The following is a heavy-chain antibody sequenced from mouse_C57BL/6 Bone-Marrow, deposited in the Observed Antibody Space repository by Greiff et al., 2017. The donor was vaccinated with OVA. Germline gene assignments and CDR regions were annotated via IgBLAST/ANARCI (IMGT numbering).Heavy chain of an antibody. D-gene: IGHD1-1*01. V-gene: IGHV14-4*01. CDR3: TTSYYGSGVMDY. CDR2: IAPENGDA. CDR1: GFHIKDDY. Sequence: VQLQQSGAELVRPGASVTLSCTASGFHIKDDYMHWVKQSPEQGLEWIGWIAPENGDAEYASKFPGKATITADTASNTSYLQLSSLTSEDTAVYYCTTSYYGSGVMDYWGQGTSVTVSS. J-gene: IGHJ4*01.